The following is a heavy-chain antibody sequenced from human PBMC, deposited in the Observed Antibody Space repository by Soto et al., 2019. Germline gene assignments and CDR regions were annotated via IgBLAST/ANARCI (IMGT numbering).Heavy chain of an antibody. J-gene: IGHJ5*02. CDR2: ISGSGGST. CDR1: GFTFSSYA. CDR3: AKETDIVVVVAAAYNWFDP. D-gene: IGHD2-15*01. Sequence: GGSLRLSCAASGFTFSSYAMSWVRQAPGKGLEWVSAISGSGGSTYYADSVKGRFTISRDNSKNTLYLQMNSLRAEDTAVYYCAKETDIVVVVAAAYNWFDPWGQGTLVTVSS. V-gene: IGHV3-23*01.